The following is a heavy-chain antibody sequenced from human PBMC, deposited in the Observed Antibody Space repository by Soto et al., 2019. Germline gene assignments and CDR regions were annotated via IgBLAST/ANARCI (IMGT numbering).Heavy chain of an antibody. V-gene: IGHV3-30*03. Sequence: QAQLVESGGGVVQPGRSLRLSCAASGFTFSSYGMHWVRQAPGTGLEGGAVKSYDGGLKHYADSVKGRFTISRDNSKNMVLLQMNSLRAEDTAVYYCVSDRGYGHASVPYSWGQGTLVSVSS. D-gene: IGHD5-18*01. CDR2: KSYDGGLK. CDR1: GFTFSSYG. J-gene: IGHJ4*02. CDR3: VSDRGYGHASVPYS.